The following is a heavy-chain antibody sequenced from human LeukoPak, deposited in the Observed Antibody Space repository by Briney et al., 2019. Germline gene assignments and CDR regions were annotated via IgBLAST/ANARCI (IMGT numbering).Heavy chain of an antibody. CDR1: GGSISSYY. Sequence: SETLSLTCTVSGGSISSYYWSWIRQPPGKGLEWIGYIYTSGSTNCNPSLKSRVTISVDTSKNQFSLKLSSVTAADTAVYYCARHRANWNYDYWGQGTLVTVSS. D-gene: IGHD1-1*01. CDR3: ARHRANWNYDY. J-gene: IGHJ4*02. V-gene: IGHV4-4*09. CDR2: IYTSGST.